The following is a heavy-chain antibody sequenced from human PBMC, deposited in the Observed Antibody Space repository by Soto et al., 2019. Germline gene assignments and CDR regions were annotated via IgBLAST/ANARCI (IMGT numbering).Heavy chain of an antibody. CDR2: IYPGDSDT. CDR1: GYSFTSYW. CDR3: ARLGEQQPRAGDAFDI. D-gene: IGHD6-13*01. Sequence: PGESLKISCKGSGYSFTSYWIGWVRQMPGKGLEWMGIIYPGDSDTRYSPSFQGQVTISADKSISTAYLQWSSLKASDTAMYYCARLGEQQPRAGDAFDIWGQGTMVTVSS. J-gene: IGHJ3*02. V-gene: IGHV5-51*01.